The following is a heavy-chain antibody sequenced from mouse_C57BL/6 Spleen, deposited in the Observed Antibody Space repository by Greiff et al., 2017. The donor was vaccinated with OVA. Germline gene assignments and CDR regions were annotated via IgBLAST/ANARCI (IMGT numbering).Heavy chain of an antibody. D-gene: IGHD1-1*01. J-gene: IGHJ4*01. CDR1: GFTFSDYY. Sequence: EVKLVESEGGLVQPGSSMKLSCTASGFTFSDYYMAWVRQVPEKGLEWVANINYDGSSTYYLDSLKSRFIISRDNAKNILYLQMSSLKSEDTATYYCARVYYGSIAMDYWGQGTSVTVSS. V-gene: IGHV5-16*01. CDR3: ARVYYGSIAMDY. CDR2: INYDGSST.